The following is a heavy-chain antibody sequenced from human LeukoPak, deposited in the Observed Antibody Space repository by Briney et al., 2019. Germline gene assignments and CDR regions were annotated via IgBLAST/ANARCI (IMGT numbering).Heavy chain of an antibody. Sequence: GGSLRLFCGLSRLTFSIYSMNWVRQAPGKGLEWVSSISRSSSYIYYADSVKGRFTISRDNPKHSLYPQINSLRPEDTAVYYCARDQSGFRAEYFHHWGQGTLVTVSS. CDR3: ARDQSGFRAEYFHH. V-gene: IGHV3-21*01. CDR2: ISRSSSYI. D-gene: IGHD3-3*01. J-gene: IGHJ1*01. CDR1: RLTFSIYS.